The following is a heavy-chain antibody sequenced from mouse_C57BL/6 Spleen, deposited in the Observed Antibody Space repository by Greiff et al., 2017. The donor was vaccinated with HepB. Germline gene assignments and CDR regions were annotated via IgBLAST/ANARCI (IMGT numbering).Heavy chain of an antibody. J-gene: IGHJ3*01. V-gene: IGHV1-15*01. D-gene: IGHD2-4*01. Sequence: VQLQQSGAELVRPGASVTLSCKASGYTFTDYEMHWVKQTPVHGLEWIGAIDPETGGTAYNQKFKGKAILTADKSSSTAYMELRSLTSEDSAVYYWTRDYYDYSWFAYWGQGTLVTVAA. CDR2: IDPETGGT. CDR1: GYTFTDYE. CDR3: TRDYYDYSWFAY.